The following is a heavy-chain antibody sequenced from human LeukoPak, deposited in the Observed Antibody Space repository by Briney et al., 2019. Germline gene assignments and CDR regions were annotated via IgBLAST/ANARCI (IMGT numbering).Heavy chain of an antibody. CDR1: GFTFSSYS. V-gene: IGHV3-48*04. CDR2: ISSSSSTI. Sequence: GGSLRLSCAASGFTFSSYSMNWVRQAPGKGLEWVSYISSSSSTIYYADSVKGRFTISRDNAKNSLYLQMNSLRAEDTAVYYCARGSIMIVGLAPYWGQGTLVTVSS. CDR3: ARGSIMIVGLAPY. D-gene: IGHD3-22*01. J-gene: IGHJ4*02.